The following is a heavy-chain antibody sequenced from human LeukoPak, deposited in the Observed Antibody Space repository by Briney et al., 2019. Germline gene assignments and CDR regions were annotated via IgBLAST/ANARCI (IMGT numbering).Heavy chain of an antibody. D-gene: IGHD1-26*01. V-gene: IGHV1-58*02. J-gene: IGHJ4*02. CDR3: AADKAGATGFADY. CDR2: IVVGSGNT. Sequence: GASVKVSCKASGFTFTSSAMQWVRQARGQRLEWIGWIVVGSGNTNYAQKFQERVTITRDMSTSTAYMELSSLRSEDTAVYYCAADKAGATGFADYWGQGTLVTVSS. CDR1: GFTFTSSA.